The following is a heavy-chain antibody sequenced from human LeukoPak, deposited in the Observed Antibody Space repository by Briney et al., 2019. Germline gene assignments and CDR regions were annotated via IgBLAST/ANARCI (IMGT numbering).Heavy chain of an antibody. CDR3: AKDLYTYGTTPLDY. D-gene: IGHD4-17*01. J-gene: IGHJ4*02. CDR1: GFTFSSYA. CDR2: ISSSGGST. Sequence: GGSLRLSCAASGFTFSSYAMSWVRQAAGKGLEWVSNISSSGGSTYYADSVKGRFTISRDYFKNTLFLQMNSLRAEDTAVYYCAKDLYTYGTTPLDYWGQGTLVTVSS. V-gene: IGHV3-23*01.